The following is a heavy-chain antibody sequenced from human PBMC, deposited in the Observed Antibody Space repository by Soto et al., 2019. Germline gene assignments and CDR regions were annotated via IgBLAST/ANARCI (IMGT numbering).Heavy chain of an antibody. CDR3: EKRISYYYGMDV. CDR1: GFTFSSYA. CDR2: ISGSGGST. Sequence: GGSLRLSCAASGFTFSSYAMSWVRQAPGKGLEWVSAISGSGGSTYYADSVKGRFTISRDNSKNTLYLQMNSLRAEDTAVYYSEKRISYYYGMDVWGQGTTVTVSS. J-gene: IGHJ6*02. V-gene: IGHV3-23*01.